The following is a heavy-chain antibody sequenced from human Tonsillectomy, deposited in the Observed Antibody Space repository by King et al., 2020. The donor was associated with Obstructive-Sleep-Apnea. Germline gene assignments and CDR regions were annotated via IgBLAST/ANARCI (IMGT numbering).Heavy chain of an antibody. CDR2: IYYSGST. CDR3: SRDTRVVVVTFLGSYFDF. D-gene: IGHD2-21*02. Sequence: LQLQESGPGLVQPSETVSLTCSVSGGSMDSSDYYWGWIRQPPGKGLEWIGSIYYSGSTYYNPSLKSRVTISVDTSKKQFSLRLSSVTAADTAVYYCSRDTRVVVVTFLGSYFDFWGQGIPVSVSS. CDR1: GGSMDSSDYY. V-gene: IGHV4-39*07. J-gene: IGHJ4*02.